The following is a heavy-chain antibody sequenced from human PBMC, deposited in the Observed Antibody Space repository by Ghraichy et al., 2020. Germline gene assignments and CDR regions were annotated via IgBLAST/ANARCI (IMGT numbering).Heavy chain of an antibody. CDR3: ARGPLKHWYSSGWYEAGSDR. D-gene: IGHD6-19*01. J-gene: IGHJ5*02. V-gene: IGHV4-34*01. CDR1: GGSFSGYY. CDR2: INHGGST. Sequence: SETLSLTCAVYGGSFSGYYWNWIRQPPGKGLEWIGEINHGGSTNYNPSLKSRVTMSVDTSKNQFSLKLSSVTAADTAVYYCARGPLKHWYSSGWYEAGSDRWGQGTLVTVSS.